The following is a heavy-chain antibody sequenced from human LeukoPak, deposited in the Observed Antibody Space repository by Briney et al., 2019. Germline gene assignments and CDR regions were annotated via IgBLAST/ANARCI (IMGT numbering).Heavy chain of an antibody. CDR2: ISSSSSYI. D-gene: IGHD2-15*01. CDR1: GFLFNNFA. J-gene: IGHJ3*02. CDR3: ARVGPGYAFDI. Sequence: GGSLRLSCAASGFLFNNFAMSWVRQAPGEGLEWVSSISSSSSYIYYADSVKGRFTISRDNAKNSLYLQMNSLRAEDTAVYYCARVGPGYAFDIWGQGTMVTVSS. V-gene: IGHV3-21*01.